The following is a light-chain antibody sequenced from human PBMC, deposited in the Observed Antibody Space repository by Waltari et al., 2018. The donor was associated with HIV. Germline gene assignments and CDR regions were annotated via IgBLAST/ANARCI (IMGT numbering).Light chain of an antibody. V-gene: IGLV1-44*01. Sequence: QSVVTQPPSASGTPGQRVTISCSGSSSNIGTENVNWYQQFPGTAPKLLIFNTHQRPSGVPARFSGSTSGTSASLAISGLRSEDEADYYCATWDDSLNVVFFGGGTKLTVL. CDR2: NTH. CDR1: SSNIGTEN. J-gene: IGLJ2*01. CDR3: ATWDDSLNVVF.